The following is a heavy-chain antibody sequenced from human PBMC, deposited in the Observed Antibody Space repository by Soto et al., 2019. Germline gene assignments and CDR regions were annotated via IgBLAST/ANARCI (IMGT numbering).Heavy chain of an antibody. V-gene: IGHV3-33*06. J-gene: IGHJ4*02. Sequence: GGSLRLSCAASGFSITTYDMHWVRQAPGEGLEWVAVIWYDASNKHYADSVKGRFTISRDTSKNTVYLQMNSLRAGDTAVYYCEKPSGYASGWHYIDFWGQGTLVTVSS. CDR2: IWYDASNK. D-gene: IGHD6-19*01. CDR1: GFSITTYD. CDR3: EKPSGYASGWHYIDF.